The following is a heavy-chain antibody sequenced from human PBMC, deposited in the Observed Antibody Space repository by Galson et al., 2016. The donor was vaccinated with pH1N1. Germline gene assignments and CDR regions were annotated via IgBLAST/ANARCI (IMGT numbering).Heavy chain of an antibody. CDR2: IIPIFGTS. V-gene: IGHV1-69*13. J-gene: IGHJ6*03. CDR1: GGTFSSYA. D-gene: IGHD4-11*01. CDR3: ARGGYSDYTDYMDV. Sequence: SVKVSCKASGGTFSSYAISWVRQAPGQGLEWMGRIIPIFGTSNYAQKFQGRVTITADESTSTAYMELSSLRSEDTAVYYCARGGYSDYTDYMDVWGKGTTVTVSS.